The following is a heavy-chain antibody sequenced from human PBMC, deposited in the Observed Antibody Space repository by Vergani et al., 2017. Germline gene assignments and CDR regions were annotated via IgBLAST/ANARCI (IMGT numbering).Heavy chain of an antibody. CDR3: AKDPTVVPAAREGPFDY. V-gene: IGHV3-30*18. J-gene: IGHJ4*02. CDR2: ISYDGSNK. D-gene: IGHD2-2*01. CDR1: GFTFSSYG. Sequence: VQLVESGGGLVQPGGSLRLSCAASGFTFSSYGMHWVRQAPGKGLEWVAVISYDGSNKYYADSVKGRFTISRDNSKNTLYLQMNSLRAEDTAVYYCAKDPTVVPAAREGPFDYWGQGTLVTVSS.